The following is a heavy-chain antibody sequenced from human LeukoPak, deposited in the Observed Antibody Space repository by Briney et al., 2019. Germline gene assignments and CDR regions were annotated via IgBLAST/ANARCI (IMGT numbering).Heavy chain of an antibody. J-gene: IGHJ4*02. CDR1: GGSLGSGGYS. CDR2: IYHSGST. CDR3: ARSCRHIVVVTAPDFDY. Sequence: SETLSLTCAVSGGSLGSGGYSWSWLRQPPGKGLEWIGYIYHSGSTYYNPSLKSRVTISVDRSKNQFSLKLSSVTAADTAVYYCARSCRHIVVVTAPDFDYWGQGTLSPSPQ. D-gene: IGHD2-21*02. V-gene: IGHV4-30-2*01.